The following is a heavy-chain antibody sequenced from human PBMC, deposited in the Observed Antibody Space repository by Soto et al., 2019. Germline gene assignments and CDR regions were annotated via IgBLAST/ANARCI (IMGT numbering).Heavy chain of an antibody. CDR1: GFTFSSYA. J-gene: IGHJ3*02. CDR3: AKDPEGSQGAFDI. Sequence: EVQLLESGGGLVQPGGSLRLSCAASGFTFSSYAMSWVRQAPGKGLEWVSAISGSGGSTYYADSVKGRFTISRDNSKNTLYLQMNSLRADDTAVYYCAKDPEGSQGAFDIWGQGTMVTVSS. V-gene: IGHV3-23*01. D-gene: IGHD1-26*01. CDR2: ISGSGGST.